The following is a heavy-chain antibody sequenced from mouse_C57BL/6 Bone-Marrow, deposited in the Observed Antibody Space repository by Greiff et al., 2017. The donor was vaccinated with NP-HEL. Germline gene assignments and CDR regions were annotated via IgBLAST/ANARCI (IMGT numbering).Heavy chain of an antibody. J-gene: IGHJ1*03. CDR3: ARRGIYYYGSSYCWYFDV. CDR1: GFTFSDYY. V-gene: IGHV5-12*01. CDR2: ISNGGGST. D-gene: IGHD1-1*01. Sequence: LVESGGGLVQPGGSLKLSCAASGFTFSDYYMYWVRQTPEKRLEWVAYISNGGGSTYYPDTVKGRFTISRDNAKNTLYLQMSRLKSEDTAMYYCARRGIYYYGSSYCWYFDVWGTGTTVTVSS.